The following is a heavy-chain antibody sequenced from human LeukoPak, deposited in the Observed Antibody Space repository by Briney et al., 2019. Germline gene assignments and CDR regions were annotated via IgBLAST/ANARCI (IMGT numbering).Heavy chain of an antibody. V-gene: IGHV1-2*02. CDR3: ARHMTTANNWFDL. J-gene: IGHJ5*02. CDR2: INPSSGGT. CDR1: GYTFTGYY. D-gene: IGHD4-17*01. Sequence: ASVKVSCKASGYTFTGYYMHWVRQAPGQGLEWMGWINPSSGGTNYAQKFQGRVTMTRDTSISTAYMELSRLISDDTAVYYCARHMTTANNWFDLWGQGTLVTVPS.